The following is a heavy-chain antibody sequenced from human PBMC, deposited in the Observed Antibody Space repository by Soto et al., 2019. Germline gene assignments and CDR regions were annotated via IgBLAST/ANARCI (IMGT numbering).Heavy chain of an antibody. CDR3: ARHFARDIVLVPAVPEWFDP. Sequence: QLQLQESGPGLVKPSETLSLTCTVSGGSISSSSYYWGWIRQPPGKGLEWIGSIYYSGSTYYNPSLKSRVTISVDTSKNQFSLKLSSVTAADTAVYYCARHFARDIVLVPAVPEWFDPWGQGTLVTVSS. V-gene: IGHV4-39*01. J-gene: IGHJ5*02. CDR1: GGSISSSSYY. CDR2: IYYSGST. D-gene: IGHD2-2*01.